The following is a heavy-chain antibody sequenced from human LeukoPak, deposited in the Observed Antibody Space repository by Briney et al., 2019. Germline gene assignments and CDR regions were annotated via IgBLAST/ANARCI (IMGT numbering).Heavy chain of an antibody. CDR1: GYTFTNYF. D-gene: IGHD3-10*01. CDR3: ARDSPDGSGTYYNDSPDY. J-gene: IGHJ4*02. Sequence: ASVKVSCKASGYTFTNYFIHWGRQAPGQGLEWMGIINPFGGSATYAQNFQGRVTMTRDTSSSTVSMDLSSLKSEDTAMYYCARDSPDGSGTYYNDSPDYWGQGTLVTVSS. CDR2: INPFGGSA. V-gene: IGHV1-46*01.